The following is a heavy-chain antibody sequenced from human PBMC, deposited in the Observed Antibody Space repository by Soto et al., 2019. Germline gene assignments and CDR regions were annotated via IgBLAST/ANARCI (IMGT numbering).Heavy chain of an antibody. CDR1: GFTFSSYA. V-gene: IGHV3-30-3*01. J-gene: IGHJ5*02. CDR2: ISYDGSNK. D-gene: IGHD2-2*01. CDR3: ARDVSVLVPAANLWFDP. Sequence: QVQLVESGGGVVQPGRSLRLSCAAPGFTFSSYAMHWVRQAPGKGLEWVAVISYDGSNKYYADSVKGRFTISRDNSKNTLYLQMNSLRAEDTAVYYCARDVSVLVPAANLWFDPWGQGTLVTVSS.